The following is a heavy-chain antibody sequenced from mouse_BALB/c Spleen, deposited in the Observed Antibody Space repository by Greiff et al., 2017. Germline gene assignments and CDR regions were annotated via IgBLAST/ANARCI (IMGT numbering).Heavy chain of an antibody. J-gene: IGHJ3*01. Sequence: EVKLEESGGGLVKPGGSLKLSCAASGFTFSSYAMSWVRQTPEKRLEWVASISSGGSTYYPDSVKGRFTISRDNAKNNLYLQMSSLKSEDTAMYYCARDLTGRFAYWGQGTLVTVSA. CDR1: GFTFSSYA. CDR3: ARDLTGRFAY. D-gene: IGHD4-1*01. V-gene: IGHV5-6-5*01. CDR2: ISSGGST.